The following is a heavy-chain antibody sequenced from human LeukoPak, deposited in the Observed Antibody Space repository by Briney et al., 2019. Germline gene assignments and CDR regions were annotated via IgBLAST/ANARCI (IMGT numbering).Heavy chain of an antibody. Sequence: GSLRLSCAASGFTFSSYSMNWVRQAPGKGLEWVSSISSSSSYIYYADSVKGRFTISRDNAKNSLSLQMNSLRAEDTAVFYCARVGVRYSSGGTFDYWGQGTLVTVSS. V-gene: IGHV3-21*01. CDR2: ISSSSSYI. D-gene: IGHD6-19*01. CDR1: GFTFSSYS. CDR3: ARVGVRYSSGGTFDY. J-gene: IGHJ4*02.